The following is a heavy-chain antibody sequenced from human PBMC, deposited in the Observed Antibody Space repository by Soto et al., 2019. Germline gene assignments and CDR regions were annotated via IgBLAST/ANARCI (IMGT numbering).Heavy chain of an antibody. CDR3: ARGTSWQLPFDY. CDR1: SDSISSYY. Sequence: SETLSLTCHVSSDSISSYYWSWIRQPPGKRLEWIGYISYSGSTDYNPSLKSRVTISGDTSKNQFSLKVSSVTAADTAVYYCARGTSWQLPFDYWGQGTLVTVSS. J-gene: IGHJ4*02. V-gene: IGHV4-59*01. CDR2: ISYSGST. D-gene: IGHD6-13*01.